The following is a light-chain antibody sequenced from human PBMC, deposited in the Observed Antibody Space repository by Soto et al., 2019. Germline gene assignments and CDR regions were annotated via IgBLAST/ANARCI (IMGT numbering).Light chain of an antibody. Sequence: EMVMTQSPATLSVSPGERATLSCRASQSVSSNLAWYQQKPGQAPRLLIYGASARATGFPARFSASGSGTEFTLTISSLQSEDFAVYYCQQYNTWPWTFGQGTKVEI. V-gene: IGKV3-15*01. CDR3: QQYNTWPWT. J-gene: IGKJ1*01. CDR1: QSVSSN. CDR2: GAS.